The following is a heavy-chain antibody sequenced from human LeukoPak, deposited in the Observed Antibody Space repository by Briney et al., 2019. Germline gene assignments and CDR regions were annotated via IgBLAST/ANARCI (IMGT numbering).Heavy chain of an antibody. CDR2: TRNKANSYTT. CDR1: GFTFSDYF. J-gene: IGHJ6*02. D-gene: IGHD2-2*01. CDR3: ASLVVSSGTPKMDV. Sequence: EGSLRLSCAASGFTFSDYFMDWVRQAPGKGLEWVGRTRNKANSYTTEYAASVKGRFTISRDDSKNSLFLQMNSLKAEDTAVYYCASLVVSSGTPKMDVWGQGTTVTVSS. V-gene: IGHV3-72*01.